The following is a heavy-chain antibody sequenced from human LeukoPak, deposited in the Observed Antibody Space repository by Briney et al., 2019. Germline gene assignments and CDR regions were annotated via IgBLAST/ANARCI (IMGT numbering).Heavy chain of an antibody. CDR3: VRQKYSRYTDY. CDR2: IYHSGST. Sequence: SETLSLTCAVSGGSISSSNWWSWVRQPPGKGLEWIGEIYHSGSTNYNPSLKSRVTISVDTSKIQFSLRLTSVTAADTAVYYCVRQKYSRYTDYWGQGTLVTVSS. V-gene: IGHV4-4*02. CDR1: GGSISSSNW. J-gene: IGHJ4*02. D-gene: IGHD5-12*01.